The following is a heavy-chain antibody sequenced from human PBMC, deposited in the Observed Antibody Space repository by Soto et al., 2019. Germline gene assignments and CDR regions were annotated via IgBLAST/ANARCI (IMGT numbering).Heavy chain of an antibody. J-gene: IGHJ6*03. V-gene: IGHV4-34*01. CDR1: GGSFSGYY. Sequence: QVQLQQWGAGLLKPSETLSLTCAVYGGSFSGYYWSWIRQPPGKGLEWIGEINHSGSTNYNPSLKSRVTISVDTSKNQFSLKLSSVTAADTAVYYCARARYYDILTGYPDHYYYYYMDVWGKGTTVTVSS. D-gene: IGHD3-9*01. CDR3: ARARYYDILTGYPDHYYYYYMDV. CDR2: INHSGST.